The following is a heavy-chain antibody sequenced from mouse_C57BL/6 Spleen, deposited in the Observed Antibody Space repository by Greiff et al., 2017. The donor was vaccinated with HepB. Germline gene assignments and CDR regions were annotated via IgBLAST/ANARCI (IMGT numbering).Heavy chain of an antibody. CDR1: GFTFSSYA. D-gene: IGHD2-10*02. CDR3: ARDRGYGNYEGFAY. CDR2: ISDGGSYT. J-gene: IGHJ3*01. V-gene: IGHV5-4*01. Sequence: QLVESGGGLVKPGGSLKLSCAASGFTFSSYAMSWVRQTPEKRLEWVATISDGGSYTYYPDNVKGRFTISRDNAKNNLYLQMSHLKSEDTAMYYCARDRGYGNYEGFAYWGQGTLVTVSA.